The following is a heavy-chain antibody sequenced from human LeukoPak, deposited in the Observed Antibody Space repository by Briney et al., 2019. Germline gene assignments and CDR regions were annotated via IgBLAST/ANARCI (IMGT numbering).Heavy chain of an antibody. J-gene: IGHJ5*02. V-gene: IGHV4-59*08. D-gene: IGHD2-8*01. CDR2: IYYSGST. CDR1: GGSISSYY. CDR3: ARQMVNRFDP. Sequence: SETLSLTCTVSGGSISSYYWSWIRQPPGKGLEWIGYIYYSGSTNYNPSLKSRVTMSVDTSKNQFSLKLSSVTAADTAVYYCARQMVNRFDPWGQGSLVTISS.